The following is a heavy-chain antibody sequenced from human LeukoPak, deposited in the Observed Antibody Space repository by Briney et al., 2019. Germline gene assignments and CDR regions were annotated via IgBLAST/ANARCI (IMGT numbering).Heavy chain of an antibody. CDR2: IYYSGST. J-gene: IGHJ6*02. Sequence: PSETLSLTCTVSGGSISSSSHYWGWIRQPPGKGLEWIGTIYYSGSTYYNPSLQSRVTISVDTSKNQFSLKLSSVTAADTAVYYCARRSGDSSGYWGVWGQGTTVTVSS. V-gene: IGHV4-39*01. D-gene: IGHD3-22*01. CDR1: GGSISSSSHY. CDR3: ARRSGDSSGYWGV.